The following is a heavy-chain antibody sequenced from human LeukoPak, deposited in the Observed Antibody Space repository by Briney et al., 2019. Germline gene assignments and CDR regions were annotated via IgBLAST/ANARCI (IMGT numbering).Heavy chain of an antibody. CDR1: GFTFSKYS. Sequence: GGSLRLSCAASGFTFSKYSVHWVRQAPGKGLEWVANIKKDGSEKYYVDSVKGRFTISRDNAKNSVYLQVNSLRAEDTAVYYCARGQDNNYYDSSGYYMPSDYWGQGTLVTVSS. V-gene: IGHV3-7*01. D-gene: IGHD3-22*01. CDR2: IKKDGSEK. CDR3: ARGQDNNYYDSSGYYMPSDY. J-gene: IGHJ4*02.